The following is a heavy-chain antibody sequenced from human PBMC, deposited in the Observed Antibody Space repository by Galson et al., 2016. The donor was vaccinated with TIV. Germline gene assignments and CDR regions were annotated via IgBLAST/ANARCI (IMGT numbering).Heavy chain of an antibody. CDR1: GYTFSNHW. D-gene: IGHD5/OR15-5a*01. CDR3: ARRGPVGSSIVSASDWYFDL. V-gene: IGHV5-51*03. CDR2: IYPRDSDT. Sequence: QSGAEVKKPGESLRISCEGSGYTFSNHWIGWVRQMPGKGLEWMGSIYPRDSDTRYSPSFQGPVTISADKSINTAYLQWNSLKASDTAFYYCARRGPVGSSIVSASDWYFDLWGRGTLVTVSS. J-gene: IGHJ2*01.